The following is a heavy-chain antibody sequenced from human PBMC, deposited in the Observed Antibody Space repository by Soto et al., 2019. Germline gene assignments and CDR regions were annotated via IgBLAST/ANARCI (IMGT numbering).Heavy chain of an antibody. J-gene: IGHJ5*02. V-gene: IGHV4-4*02. CDR2: IYHSGST. CDR3: ARELIAARRNNWFDP. Sequence: QVQLQESGPGLVKPSGTLSLTCAVSGGSISSSNWWSWVRQPPGKGLEWIGVIYHSGSTNYNPSLKSRVTISVDKSKNQFSLKLSSVTAAVTAVYYCARELIAARRNNWFDPWGQGTLVTVSS. D-gene: IGHD6-6*01. CDR1: GGSISSSNW.